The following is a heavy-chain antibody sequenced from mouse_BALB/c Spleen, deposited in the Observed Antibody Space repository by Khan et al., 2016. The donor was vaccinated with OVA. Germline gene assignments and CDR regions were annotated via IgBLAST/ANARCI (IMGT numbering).Heavy chain of an antibody. V-gene: IGHV3-2*02. Sequence: EVQLVESGPGLVKPSQSLSLTCTVTGYSITSDYAWDWIRQFPGNKLEWMGYISYGGSTSYNPSLKSRISITRDTSKNQFFLQLNSVTTEDTATYYCARNNYYGYAMDYWGQGTSVTVSS. CDR3: ARNNYYGYAMDY. CDR1: GYSITSDYA. J-gene: IGHJ4*01. D-gene: IGHD1-1*01. CDR2: ISYGGST.